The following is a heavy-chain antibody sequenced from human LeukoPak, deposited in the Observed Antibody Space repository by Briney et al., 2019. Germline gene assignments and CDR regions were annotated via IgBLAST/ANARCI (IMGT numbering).Heavy chain of an antibody. D-gene: IGHD1-26*01. CDR1: GVAITTYY. J-gene: IGHJ4*02. V-gene: IGHV4-59*12. CDR3: ARSNSGSYLKVGSDY. Sequence: LRTLSLTCTVSGVAITTYYRSCIRERPGKGLEWIWYTYYSANTNSRNTNYNPSLRRRVTISIDSSENQFSLKLSSVTAADTAVYYCARSNSGSYLKVGSDYGGQGTLVTVPS. CDR2: TYYSANT.